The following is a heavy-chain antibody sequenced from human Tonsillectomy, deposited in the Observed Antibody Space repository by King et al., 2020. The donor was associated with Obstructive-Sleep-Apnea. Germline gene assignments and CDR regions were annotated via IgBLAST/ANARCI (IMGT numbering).Heavy chain of an antibody. V-gene: IGHV1-2*02. J-gene: IGHJ4*02. CDR1: GYTFTGYY. CDR3: AREYTTTWREEGLDY. Sequence: HVQLVEYGAEVKKPGASVKVSCKTSGYTFTGYYMHWVRQAPGQGLEWMGWINPNGGTHYAQKFQGRVTMTRDTSISTAYMELSRLRSDDTAVYYCAREYTTTWREEGLDYWGQGTLVTVSS. D-gene: IGHD6-13*01. CDR2: INPNGGT.